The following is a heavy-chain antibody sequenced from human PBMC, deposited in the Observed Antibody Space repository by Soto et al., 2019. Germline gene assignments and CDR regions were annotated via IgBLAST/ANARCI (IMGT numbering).Heavy chain of an antibody. J-gene: IGHJ5*02. V-gene: IGHV4-59*01. CDR3: CGGSRAAAPFDP. Sequence: QVQLQESGPGLVKPSETLSLTCTVSGGSISSYYWSWVRQPPGKGLEWIGYIYYSGSTNYNPSLKSRVTISVDTSKNQFSLKLSSVTAADTAVYYCCGGSRAAAPFDPWGQGTLVTVSS. CDR1: GGSISSYY. D-gene: IGHD2-15*01. CDR2: IYYSGST.